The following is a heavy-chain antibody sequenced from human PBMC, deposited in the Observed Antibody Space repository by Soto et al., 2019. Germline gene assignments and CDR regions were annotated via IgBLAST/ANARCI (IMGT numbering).Heavy chain of an antibody. CDR2: ISAYNGNT. D-gene: IGHD5-12*01. V-gene: IGHV1-18*01. Sequence: QVQLVQSGAEVKKPGASVKVSCKASGYTFTSYGISWVRQAPGQGLEWMGWISAYNGNTNYAQKRQGRVTMTTDTPTRTAYMQLRSLRSDDTAVYYCGGVGGRWLRLSQADYWGQGTLVTVSS. J-gene: IGHJ4*02. CDR3: GGVGGRWLRLSQADY. CDR1: GYTFTSYG.